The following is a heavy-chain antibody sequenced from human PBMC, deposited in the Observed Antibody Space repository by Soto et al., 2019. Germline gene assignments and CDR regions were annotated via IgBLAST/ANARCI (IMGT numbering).Heavy chain of an antibody. V-gene: IGHV1-69*02. J-gene: IGHJ4*02. CDR3: ATSYGSGYWAFDY. Sequence: QVQLVQSGAEVKRPGSSVKVSCKASGDTFSFYSINWVRQAPGLGLEWMGRVNPILSLSNYAQRFQGRVTMTADKSTSTAYMVISSLRSEDTAIYYCATSYGSGYWAFDYWGQGAQVIVSS. CDR1: GDTFSFYS. D-gene: IGHD3-10*01. CDR2: VNPILSLS.